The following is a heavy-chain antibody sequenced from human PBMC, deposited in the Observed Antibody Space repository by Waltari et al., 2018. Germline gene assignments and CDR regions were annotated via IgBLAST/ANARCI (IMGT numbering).Heavy chain of an antibody. CDR3: ARYSNCGGDCLGAFDI. CDR2: IYTSGST. Sequence: QEQLQESGPGLVKPSETLSLTCTVSGGSISSYYWSWIRQPPGKGLEWIGYIYTSGSTNYNPSLKSRVTISVDTSKNQFSLKLSSVTAADTAVYYCARYSNCGGDCLGAFDIWGQGTMVTVSS. V-gene: IGHV4-4*09. J-gene: IGHJ3*02. D-gene: IGHD2-21*01. CDR1: GGSISSYY.